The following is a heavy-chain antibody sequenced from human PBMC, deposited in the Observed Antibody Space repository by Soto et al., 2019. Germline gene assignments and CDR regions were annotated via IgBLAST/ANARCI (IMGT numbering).Heavy chain of an antibody. CDR1: GYSFTSYW. V-gene: IGHV5-10-1*01. CDR3: ARRRGLRGRPSY. CDR2: IDPSDSYT. Sequence: PGESLKISCKGSGYSFTSYWISWVLQMPGKGLEWMGRIDPSDSYTNYSPSFQGHVTISADKSISTAYLQWSSLKASATAMSYCARRRGLRGRPSYWGQGTLVTVSS. J-gene: IGHJ4*02. D-gene: IGHD5-12*01.